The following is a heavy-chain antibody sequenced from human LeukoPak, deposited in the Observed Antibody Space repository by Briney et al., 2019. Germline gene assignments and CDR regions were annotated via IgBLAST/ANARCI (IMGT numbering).Heavy chain of an antibody. V-gene: IGHV3-48*03. Sequence: GGSLRLSCAASGITFSNYEMNWVRQAPGKGLEWVSYINPGGSNRFYAGSVRGRFAIYRDDAKKSVYLQMNSLRAEDTAVYYCARGSGFGVWGQGTLVTVSS. CDR1: GITFSNYE. CDR2: INPGGSNR. D-gene: IGHD3-9*01. J-gene: IGHJ4*02. CDR3: ARGSGFGV.